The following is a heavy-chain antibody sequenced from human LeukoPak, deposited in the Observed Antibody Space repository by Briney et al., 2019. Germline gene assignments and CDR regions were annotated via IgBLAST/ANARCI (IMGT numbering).Heavy chain of an antibody. CDR1: GFTFSSYG. Sequence: PGGSLRLSCAASGFTFSSYGMHWVRQAPGKGLKWVAFIRYDGSNKYYADSVKGRFTISRDNSKNTLYLQMSSLRAEDTAVYYCAKDYYYDSSGYYSDNAFDIWGQGTMVTVSS. CDR2: IRYDGSNK. J-gene: IGHJ3*02. D-gene: IGHD3-22*01. V-gene: IGHV3-30*02. CDR3: AKDYYYDSSGYYSDNAFDI.